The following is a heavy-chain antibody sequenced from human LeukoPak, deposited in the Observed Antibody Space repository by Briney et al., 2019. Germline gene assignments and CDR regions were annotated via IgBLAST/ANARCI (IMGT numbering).Heavy chain of an antibody. Sequence: GGSLRLSCAVSGFSVTNNYMSWVRQAPGKGLEWVSVFYVGGATYYADSVKGRFTISRDNSETTLYLQMKSLRAEDTAVYYCARGDGYTFFDYWGQGTLVTVSS. CDR3: ARGDGYTFFDY. CDR1: GFSVTNNY. D-gene: IGHD5-24*01. CDR2: FYVGGAT. V-gene: IGHV3-53*01. J-gene: IGHJ4*02.